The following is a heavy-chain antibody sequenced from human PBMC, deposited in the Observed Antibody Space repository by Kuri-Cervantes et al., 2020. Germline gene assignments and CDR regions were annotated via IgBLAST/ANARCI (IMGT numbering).Heavy chain of an antibody. Sequence: GGSLRLSCAASGFIFSAYEMNWVRQAPGEGLDRASYISISGYTIYYADSVKGRFNISRDNAKNSLYLRMNSLRADDTAVCYCTSGIYGWKDYWGQGTLVTVSS. CDR1: GFIFSAYE. CDR3: TSGIYGWKDY. CDR2: ISISGYTI. D-gene: IGHD1-26*01. V-gene: IGHV3-48*03. J-gene: IGHJ4*02.